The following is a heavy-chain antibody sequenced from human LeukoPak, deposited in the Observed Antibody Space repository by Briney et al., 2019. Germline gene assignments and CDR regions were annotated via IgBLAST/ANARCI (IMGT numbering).Heavy chain of an antibody. CDR1: GFTFSSYS. D-gene: IGHD2-15*01. J-gene: IGHJ5*02. Sequence: PGGSLRLSCAASGFTFSSYSMNWVRQAPGKGLEWVSSISSSSSYIYYADSVKGRFTISRDNAKNSLYLQMNSLRAEDTAVYYCAREYCSGGSCYSPWGQGTLVTVSS. CDR2: ISSSSSYI. CDR3: AREYCSGGSCYSP. V-gene: IGHV3-21*01.